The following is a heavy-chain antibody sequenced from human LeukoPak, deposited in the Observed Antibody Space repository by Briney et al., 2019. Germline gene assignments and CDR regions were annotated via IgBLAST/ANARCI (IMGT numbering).Heavy chain of an antibody. D-gene: IGHD4-23*01. V-gene: IGHV3-66*01. CDR3: ARDYGGNIRGYFDY. Sequence: GGSLRLSCAASGFTVSSTYMSWVRQAPGKGLEWVSVFYSAGSTYYADSVKGRFTISRDNSKNTLYLQMNSLRVEDTAVYYCARDYGGNIRGYFDYWGQGTLVTVSS. CDR1: GFTVSSTY. J-gene: IGHJ4*02. CDR2: FYSAGST.